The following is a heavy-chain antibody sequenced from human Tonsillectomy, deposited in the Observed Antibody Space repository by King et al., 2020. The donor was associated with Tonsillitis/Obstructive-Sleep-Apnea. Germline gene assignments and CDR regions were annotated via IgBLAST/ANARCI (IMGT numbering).Heavy chain of an antibody. V-gene: IGHV4-34*01. Sequence: VQLQQWGAGLLKPSETLSLTCAVYGGSFSGYYWSWIRQPPGKGLEWIGEINDSGSTNYNPSLKSRTILSADTSKNQFSLKLSSVTAADTAVYFCARGVVVVAPYHYYYYYMDVWGKGTTVTVSS. CDR1: GGSFSGYY. CDR2: INDSGST. CDR3: ARGVVVVAPYHYYYYYMDV. J-gene: IGHJ6*03. D-gene: IGHD2-2*01.